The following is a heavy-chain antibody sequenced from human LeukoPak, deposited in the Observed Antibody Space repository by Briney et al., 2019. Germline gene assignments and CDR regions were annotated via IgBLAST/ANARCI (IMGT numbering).Heavy chain of an antibody. CDR3: AKSPKTGFLFDY. CDR2: IYGGVNT. J-gene: IGHJ4*02. V-gene: IGHV3-66*01. D-gene: IGHD1-1*01. Sequence: GGSLRLSCAASGFTVSSNYMSWVRQAPGEGLEWVSVIYGGVNTVYADSVQGRFTISRDNFKNTLYLQMSSLRAEDTAVYYCAKSPKTGFLFDYWGKGTLVTVSS. CDR1: GFTVSSNY.